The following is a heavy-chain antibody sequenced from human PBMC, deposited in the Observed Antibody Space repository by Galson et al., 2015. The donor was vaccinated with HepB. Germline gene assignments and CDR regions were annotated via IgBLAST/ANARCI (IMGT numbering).Heavy chain of an antibody. CDR1: GFTFSNYG. V-gene: IGHV3-33*01. D-gene: IGHD6-13*01. Sequence: SLRLSCAASGFTFSNYGMHWVRQAPGKGLEWVAVIWHDGSQKYYGDSVKGRFAISRDNSKDTVYLRMSSLRAEDTAVYYCAREKTAAAIFDYWGQGTLVTVSS. J-gene: IGHJ4*02. CDR2: IWHDGSQK. CDR3: AREKTAAAIFDY.